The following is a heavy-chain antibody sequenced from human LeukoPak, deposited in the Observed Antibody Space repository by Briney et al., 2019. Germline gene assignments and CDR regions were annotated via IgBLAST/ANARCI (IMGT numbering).Heavy chain of an antibody. D-gene: IGHD3-10*01. Sequence: GGSLRLSCAASGFTFSSYDMTWVRQAPGKGLEWVSYISSGGNTIYYADSVKGRFTISRDNAKNSLYLQMNSLRAEDTAVYYCARVTLWGSGSYLAYYYMDVWGKGTTVTVSS. CDR3: ARVTLWGSGSYLAYYYMDV. CDR1: GFTFSSYD. V-gene: IGHV3-48*01. J-gene: IGHJ6*03. CDR2: ISSGGNTI.